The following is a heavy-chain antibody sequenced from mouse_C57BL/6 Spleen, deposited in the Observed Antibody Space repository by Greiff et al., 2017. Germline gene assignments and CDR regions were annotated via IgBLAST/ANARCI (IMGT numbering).Heavy chain of an antibody. CDR2: IDPSDSET. J-gene: IGHJ3*01. D-gene: IGHD2-3*01. Sequence: QVQLQQPGAELVRPGSSVKLSCKASGYTFTSYWMHWVKQRPIQGLEWIGNIDPSDSETHYNQKFKDKATLTVDKSSSTAYMQLSSLTSEDAAVYYCARDGSPWFAYWGQGTLVTVSA. CDR3: ARDGSPWFAY. CDR1: GYTFTSYW. V-gene: IGHV1-52*01.